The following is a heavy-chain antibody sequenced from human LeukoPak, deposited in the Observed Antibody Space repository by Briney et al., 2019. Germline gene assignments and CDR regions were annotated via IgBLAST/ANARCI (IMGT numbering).Heavy chain of an antibody. CDR3: ARTVAAGAGDHYFDS. Sequence: GGSLRLSCAASGFTFSSYSMNWVRQAPGKGLEWVSSISSSSGYIYYADSVRGRFTTSRDNAKNSLYLQMNSLRAEDTAVYYWARTVAAGAGDHYFDSWGQGTLVTVSS. J-gene: IGHJ4*02. V-gene: IGHV3-21*01. CDR1: GFTFSSYS. D-gene: IGHD6-13*01. CDR2: ISSSSGYI.